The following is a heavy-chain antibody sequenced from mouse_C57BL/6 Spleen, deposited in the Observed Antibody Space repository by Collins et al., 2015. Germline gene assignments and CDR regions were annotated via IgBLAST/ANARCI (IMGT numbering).Heavy chain of an antibody. CDR2: IDPSDSYT. J-gene: IGHJ3*01. V-gene: IGHV1-69*01. CDR3: AIWDGSFFAY. D-gene: IGHD4-1*01. CDR1: GYTFTSYW. Sequence: QVQLQQPGAELVMPGASVKLSCKASGYTFTSYWMHWVKQRPGQGLEWIGEIDPSDSYTNYNQKFKGKSTLTVDKSSSTAYMQLSSLTSEDSAVYYCAIWDGSFFAYWGQGTLVTVSA.